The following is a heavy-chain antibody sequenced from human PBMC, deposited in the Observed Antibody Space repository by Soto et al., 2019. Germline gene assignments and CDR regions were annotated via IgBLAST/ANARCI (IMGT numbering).Heavy chain of an antibody. CDR2: ISYDGSDK. D-gene: IGHD2-21*02. CDR3: ARDVGGGNSLDY. Sequence: QVQLVESGGGVVQPVRSLRLSCAASGFTFSNYGIHWVRQAPGKGLEWVALISYDGSDKYYADSVKGRFTISRDNSKNTLYLQMNSLRTEDTAVYYCARDVGGGNSLDYWGQGTLVTVSS. J-gene: IGHJ4*02. V-gene: IGHV3-30*03. CDR1: GFTFSNYG.